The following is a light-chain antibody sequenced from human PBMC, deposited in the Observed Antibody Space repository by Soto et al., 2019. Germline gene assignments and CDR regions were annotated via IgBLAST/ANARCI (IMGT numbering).Light chain of an antibody. CDR2: LNSDGSH. Sequence: QSVLTQSPSASASLGASVKLTCTLSSGHSSYAIVWHQQQPEKGPRYLMKLNSDGSHSKGDGIPDRFSGSSSGAERYLTISSLQSEDEADYYCQTWGTGIHVVFGGGTQLTVL. CDR3: QTWGTGIHVV. CDR1: SGHSSYA. J-gene: IGLJ2*01. V-gene: IGLV4-69*01.